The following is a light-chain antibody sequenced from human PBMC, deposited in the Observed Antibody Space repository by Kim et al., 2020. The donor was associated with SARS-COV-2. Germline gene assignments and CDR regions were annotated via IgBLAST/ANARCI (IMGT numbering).Light chain of an antibody. CDR3: KSRDTSGENVV. Sequence: SSELTQDPAVSVALGQTVRITCPGDSLRTYFASWYQQKPGQAPRLVIYGENNRPSGIADRLSGSRSGNTASLTIAGAQAEDEADYYCKSRDTSGENVVFGGGTKLTVL. CDR2: GEN. CDR1: SLRTYF. J-gene: IGLJ2*01. V-gene: IGLV3-19*01.